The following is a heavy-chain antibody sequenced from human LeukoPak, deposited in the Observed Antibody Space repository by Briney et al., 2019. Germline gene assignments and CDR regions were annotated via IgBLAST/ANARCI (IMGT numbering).Heavy chain of an antibody. CDR2: IYYSGST. CDR1: GGSISSYY. D-gene: IGHD6-13*01. Sequence: SETLSLTCTVSGGSISSYYWSWIRQPPGKGLEWIGYIYYSGSTNYNPSLKSRVTISVDTSKNQFSLKLSSVTAADTAVYYCARGGIAAAGLVRSFDYWGQGTLVTVSS. V-gene: IGHV4-59*01. J-gene: IGHJ4*02. CDR3: ARGGIAAAGLVRSFDY.